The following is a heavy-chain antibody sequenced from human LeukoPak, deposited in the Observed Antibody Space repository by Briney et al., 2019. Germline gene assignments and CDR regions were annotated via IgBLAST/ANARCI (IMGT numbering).Heavy chain of an antibody. CDR3: ARGSNSGSYNFDY. CDR1: GYTFTGYY. V-gene: IGHV1-2*02. Sequence: ASVKVSCKASGYTFTGYYMHWVRQAPGQGLEWMGWINPNSGDTNYAQKFQGRVTMTRDTSLSTAYMELSRLRSEDTAVYYCARGSNSGSYNFDYWGQGTLVTVSS. D-gene: IGHD1-26*01. CDR2: INPNSGDT. J-gene: IGHJ4*02.